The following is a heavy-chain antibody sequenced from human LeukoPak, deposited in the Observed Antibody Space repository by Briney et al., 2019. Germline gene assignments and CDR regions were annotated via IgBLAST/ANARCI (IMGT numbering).Heavy chain of an antibody. D-gene: IGHD3-9*01. CDR1: GGSISSYY. J-gene: IGHJ3*02. CDR2: IYYSGST. CDR3: ASYGMRKAFDI. Sequence: SETLSLTCTVSGGSISSYYWSWIRQPPGKGLEWIGYIYYSGSTNYNPPLKRRVTISVDTSKNQFSLKLSSVTAADTAVYYCASYGMRKAFDIWGQGTMVTVSS. V-gene: IGHV4-59*08.